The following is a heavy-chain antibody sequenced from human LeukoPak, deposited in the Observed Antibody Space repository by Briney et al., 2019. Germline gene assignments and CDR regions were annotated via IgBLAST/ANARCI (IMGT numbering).Heavy chain of an antibody. CDR2: FDPEDGET. CDR1: VYTLTELS. D-gene: IGHD1-1*01. V-gene: IGHV1-24*01. CDR3: ATLYTGTTSWFVP. J-gene: IGHJ5*02. Sequence: ASVKVSSKVSVYTLTELSMHWVRQAPGKGLEGMGGFDPEDGETIYAQKFQGRVTMTEDTSTDTAYMELSSLRSEDTAVYYCATLYTGTTSWFVPWGQGTLVTVSS.